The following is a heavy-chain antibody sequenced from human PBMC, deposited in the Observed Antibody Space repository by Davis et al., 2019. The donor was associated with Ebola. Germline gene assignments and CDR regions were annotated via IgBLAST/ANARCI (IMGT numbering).Heavy chain of an antibody. V-gene: IGHV4-34*01. D-gene: IGHD2-15*01. CDR1: GGSVGSDY. Sequence: MPSETLSLTCSVSGGSVGSDYWSWIRQPPGKGLEWIGEINHSGSTNYNPSLKSRVTISVDKSKNQFSLKLSSVTAADTAVYYCARDGDIVVVDGMDVWGKGTTVTVSS. CDR2: INHSGST. CDR3: ARDGDIVVVDGMDV. J-gene: IGHJ6*04.